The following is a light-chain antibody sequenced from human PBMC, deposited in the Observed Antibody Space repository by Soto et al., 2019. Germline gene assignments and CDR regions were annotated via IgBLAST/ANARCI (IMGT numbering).Light chain of an antibody. V-gene: IGKV3-15*01. CDR2: GAS. CDR1: QSVSSN. CDR3: QQYNNLPPRFT. Sequence: EIVMTQSPATLSVSPGERATLSCRASQSVSSNLAWYQQKPGQAPRLLIYGASTRPTGISARFSGSGSGTEFTLTISSLQSEDFAVYYCQQYNNLPPRFTFGQGTKLEIK. J-gene: IGKJ2*01.